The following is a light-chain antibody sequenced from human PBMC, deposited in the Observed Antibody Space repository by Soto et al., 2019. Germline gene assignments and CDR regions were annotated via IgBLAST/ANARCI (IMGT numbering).Light chain of an antibody. CDR1: SSDVGGYNY. Sequence: QSVLTQPASVSGSPGQSITISCTGTSSDVGGYNYVSWYQQHPGKAPKLMIYEVSNRPSWVSNRFSGSKSGNTASLTISGLQAEDEADYYWRSHGGSNAFYVFGNGTKVTVL. V-gene: IGLV2-14*01. J-gene: IGLJ1*01. CDR3: RSHGGSNAFYV. CDR2: EVS.